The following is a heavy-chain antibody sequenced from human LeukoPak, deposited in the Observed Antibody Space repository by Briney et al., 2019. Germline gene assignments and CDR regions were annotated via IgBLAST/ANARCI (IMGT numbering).Heavy chain of an antibody. V-gene: IGHV3-48*03. CDR2: TSRGGSDI. J-gene: IGHJ4*02. D-gene: IGHD2-21*01. CDR1: GFTFSNHE. Sequence: QAGGSLRLSCVPSGFTFSNHEMNWVRQAPGKGLEWVAYTSRGGSDISYADSAKGRFTISSDIASNTLYLQMNSLRVEDTAVYFCVRARLIRLENFFDYWGQGTLVTVSS. CDR3: VRARLIRLENFFDY.